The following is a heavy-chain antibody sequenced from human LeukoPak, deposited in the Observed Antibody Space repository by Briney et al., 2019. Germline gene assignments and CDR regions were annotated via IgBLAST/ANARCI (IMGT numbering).Heavy chain of an antibody. CDR2: MFYSGTT. J-gene: IGHJ6*04. CDR1: GGSISSSSYY. Sequence: PSETLSLTCTVSGGSISSSSYYWGWIRQSPGKGLEWIGSMFYSGTTHYNPSLKSRVTISVDTSKNQFSLKLTSVTAADTAVYYCARLSMLGYCSGGSCSLAMDVWGKGTTVTISS. D-gene: IGHD2-15*01. CDR3: ARLSMLGYCSGGSCSLAMDV. V-gene: IGHV4-39*01.